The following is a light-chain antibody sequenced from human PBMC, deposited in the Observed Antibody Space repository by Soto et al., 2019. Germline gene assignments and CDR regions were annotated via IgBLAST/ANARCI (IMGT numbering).Light chain of an antibody. CDR1: QTVSTY. CDR3: QHSYIPPLT. V-gene: IGKV1-39*01. J-gene: IGKJ5*01. CDR2: ATS. Sequence: IQMTQSPSCLAASVGDSVTITCRTSQTVSTYLNWYQQKPGKAPRLLIYATSSLQSGVPSTFSGSGSGTDFTLTINSLQPEDFAPYYCQHSYIPPLTFSQGTRLEIK.